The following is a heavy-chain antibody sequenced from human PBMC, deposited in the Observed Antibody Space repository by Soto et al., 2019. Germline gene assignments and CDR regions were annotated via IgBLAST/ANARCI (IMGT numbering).Heavy chain of an antibody. Sequence: QVQLVQSGAEVKKPGASVKVSCKTSGYTFSTYPISWVRQAPGPGLEWVGWISTYNGKTNYGQKFQGRVTITTDTSASTAYMNLRNLRSDDTAVYYCARDRVEAALGTFDQWGQGTLVTVSS. D-gene: IGHD6-13*01. CDR1: GYTFSTYP. J-gene: IGHJ4*02. V-gene: IGHV1-18*01. CDR3: ARDRVEAALGTFDQ. CDR2: ISTYNGKT.